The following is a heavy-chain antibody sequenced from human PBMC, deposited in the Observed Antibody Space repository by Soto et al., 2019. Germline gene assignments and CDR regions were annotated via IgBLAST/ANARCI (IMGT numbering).Heavy chain of an antibody. Sequence: EVQLVESGGALVQPGGSLRLSCAASGFTFSSYSMSWVRQAPGKGLEWVSYISSSSSTIYYAESVRGRFTLSRDNAKDSLYLQMNSLRDEDTAFYYCVRDREGSGGYPYWGQGTLVTVSS. CDR2: ISSSSSTI. CDR3: VRDREGSGGYPY. CDR1: GFTFSSYS. V-gene: IGHV3-48*02. J-gene: IGHJ4*02. D-gene: IGHD3-10*01.